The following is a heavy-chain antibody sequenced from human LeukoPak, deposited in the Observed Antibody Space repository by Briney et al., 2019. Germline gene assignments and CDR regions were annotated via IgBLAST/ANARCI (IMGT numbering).Heavy chain of an antibody. J-gene: IGHJ4*02. CDR1: GFTVSSNY. V-gene: IGHV3-66*04. Sequence: GGSLRLSCAASGFTVSSNYMTWVRQAPGKGLEWVSIIYRGGSTNYADSVKGRFTISRDTSKNTLYLQMNSLRAEDTAVYYCARLSANSSAYFFDYWGQGTLVTVSS. D-gene: IGHD3-22*01. CDR2: IYRGGST. CDR3: ARLSANSSAYFFDY.